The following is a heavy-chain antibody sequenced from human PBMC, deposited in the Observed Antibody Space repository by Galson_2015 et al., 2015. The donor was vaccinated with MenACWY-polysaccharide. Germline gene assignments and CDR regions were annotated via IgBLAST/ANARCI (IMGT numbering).Heavy chain of an antibody. CDR1: GFTFSSYG. J-gene: IGHJ3*02. D-gene: IGHD6-13*01. V-gene: IGHV3-30*03. CDR3: ARDRGYLAFDI. Sequence: SLRLSCAASGFTFSSYGMHWVRQAPGKGLEWVAIISYDGSKKYYADSVKGRVTISRDNSKNTLYLEMYSLRVEDTAVYYCARDRGYLAFDIWGQGTMVTVSS. CDR2: ISYDGSKK.